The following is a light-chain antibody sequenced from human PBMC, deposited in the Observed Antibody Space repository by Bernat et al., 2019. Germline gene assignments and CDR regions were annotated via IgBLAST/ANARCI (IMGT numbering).Light chain of an antibody. CDR2: AAS. J-gene: IGKJ3*01. CDR1: QAISND. V-gene: IGKV1-27*01. Sequence: DIQMTQSPSSLSASVGDTVTITCRASQAISNDLAWHQQKPGESPKLLISAASGLQGGIPSRFSGSGSGTDFTLTISSLQSEDFATFYCQHHYSAPFTFGAGTKLDLK. CDR3: QHHYSAPFT.